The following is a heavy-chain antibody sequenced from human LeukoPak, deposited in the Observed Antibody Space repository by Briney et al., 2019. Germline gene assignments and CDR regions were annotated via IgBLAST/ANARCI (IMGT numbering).Heavy chain of an antibody. J-gene: IGHJ4*02. CDR3: SRTYYYDSSGYYGYFDY. D-gene: IGHD3-22*01. V-gene: IGHV1-46*03. Sequence: ASVKVSCKASGYTFTSYYMHWVRHAPGQGLEWMGIINPSGGSTSYAQQFQGRGTMTRDTSTSAVYMELSSRRSEDTALYCCSRTYYYDSSGYYGYFDYWGQGTLVTVSS. CDR2: INPSGGST. CDR1: GYTFTSYY.